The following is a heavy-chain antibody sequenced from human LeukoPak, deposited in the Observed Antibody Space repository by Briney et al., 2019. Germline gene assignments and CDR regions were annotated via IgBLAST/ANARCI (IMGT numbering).Heavy chain of an antibody. CDR1: GYTFTSYY. J-gene: IGHJ3*02. CDR3: ARVGYYDSSGYYYGYDAFDI. Sequence: ASVKVSCKASGYTFTSYYMHWVRQAPGQGLEWMGIINPSGGSTSYAQKFQGRVTMTRDTSTSTVYMELSSLRSEDTAVYYCARVGYYDSSGYYYGYDAFDIWDQGTMVTVSS. CDR2: INPSGGST. V-gene: IGHV1-46*01. D-gene: IGHD3-22*01.